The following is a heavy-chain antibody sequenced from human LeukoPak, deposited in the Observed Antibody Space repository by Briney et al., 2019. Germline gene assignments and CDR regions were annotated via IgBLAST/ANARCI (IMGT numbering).Heavy chain of an antibody. CDR3: AKDRLEWFLGSFDF. V-gene: IGHV3-23*01. D-gene: IGHD3-3*01. J-gene: IGHJ4*02. CDR2: ISGSGGNT. CDR1: GFTFSSYA. Sequence: KPGGSLRLSWAPAGFTFSSYAMSWVRQAPGKGLEWVSCISGSGGNTYYADSVKGRFTISRDNSKNTRYLQMNSLRAWDTAVYYCAKDRLEWFLGSFDFWGKGTLVTVSS.